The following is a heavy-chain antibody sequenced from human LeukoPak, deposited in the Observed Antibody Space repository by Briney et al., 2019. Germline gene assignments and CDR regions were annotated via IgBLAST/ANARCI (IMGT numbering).Heavy chain of an antibody. J-gene: IGHJ5*02. D-gene: IGHD3-3*01. Sequence: SQTLSLTCTVSGASISSVDYYWSWIRQPPGKCLEWIGYIYYSGSTYYHPSPQSRLTISVDTSKNQFSLTLTSVTAADTAVYYCARWAIFGVAWGQGTLVTVSS. CDR1: GASISSVDYY. V-gene: IGHV4-30-4*08. CDR3: ARWAIFGVA. CDR2: IYYSGST.